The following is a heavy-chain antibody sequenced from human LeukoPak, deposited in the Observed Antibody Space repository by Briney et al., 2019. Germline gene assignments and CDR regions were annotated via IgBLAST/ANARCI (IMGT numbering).Heavy chain of an antibody. CDR3: ARGLAVAGTGAFDY. D-gene: IGHD6-19*01. J-gene: IGHJ4*02. Sequence: GASVKVSCKASGYTFTSYYMHWVRQAPGQGLEWIGIINPSVGGTTYAQKLQGRVTMTRDTSTSTVYMELSSLRSEDTAVYYCARGLAVAGTGAFDYWGQGTLVTVSS. CDR1: GYTFTSYY. V-gene: IGHV1-46*01. CDR2: INPSVGGT.